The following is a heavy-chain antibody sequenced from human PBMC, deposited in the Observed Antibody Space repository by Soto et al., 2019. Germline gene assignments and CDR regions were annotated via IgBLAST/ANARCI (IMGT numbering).Heavy chain of an antibody. CDR1: GYSFTSYW. Sequence: GESLKISCKGSGYSFTSYWISWVRQMPGKGLEWMGRIDPSDSYTYYSPSFQGHVTISADKSISTAYLQWSSLKASDTAMYYCARRVVATTYYDMDFWGRGTRIAVSS. J-gene: IGHJ6*02. D-gene: IGHD5-12*01. CDR2: IDPSDSYT. CDR3: ARRVVATTYYDMDF. V-gene: IGHV5-10-1*01.